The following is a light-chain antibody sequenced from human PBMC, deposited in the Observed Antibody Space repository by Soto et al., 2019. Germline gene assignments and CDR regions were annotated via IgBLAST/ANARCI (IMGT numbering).Light chain of an antibody. J-gene: IGKJ4*01. CDR1: QSIGSY. Sequence: EIVLTQSPATLSLSPGERATLSCRASQSIGSYLAWYQQKPGQAPRLLIYDASNRATGIPARFSGSGSGRDFTLTINGLEPEDFAVYYCQQRSNWPLTFGGGTKVEIK. V-gene: IGKV3-11*02. CDR3: QQRSNWPLT. CDR2: DAS.